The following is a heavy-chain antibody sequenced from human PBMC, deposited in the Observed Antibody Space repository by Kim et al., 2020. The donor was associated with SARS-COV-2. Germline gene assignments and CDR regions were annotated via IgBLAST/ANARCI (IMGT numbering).Heavy chain of an antibody. J-gene: IGHJ6*01. CDR3: AREGDGYNNYYYYSMDG. CDR2: IKKDGSEK. Sequence: GGSLRLSCAASGFTFSSYGMSWVRQAPGKGLEWVANIKKDGSEKYYVDSVKGRFTISRDNAKNSLYLQMNSLRAEDTAVYYCAREGDGYNNYYYYSMDG. V-gene: IGHV3-7*01. CDR1: GFTFSSYG. D-gene: IGHD1-1*01.